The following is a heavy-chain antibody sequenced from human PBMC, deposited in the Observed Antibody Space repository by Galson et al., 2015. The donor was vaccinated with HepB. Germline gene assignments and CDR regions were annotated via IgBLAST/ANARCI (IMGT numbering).Heavy chain of an antibody. Sequence: SLRLSCAASGFTFDDYGMSWVRQAPGKGLEWVSGINWNGGSTGYADSVKGRFTISRDNAKNSLYLQMNSLRAEDTALYHCAREGLDYYDSSRLYWYFDLWGRGTLVTVSS. CDR3: AREGLDYYDSSRLYWYFDL. V-gene: IGHV3-20*01. CDR1: GFTFDDYG. D-gene: IGHD3-22*01. CDR2: INWNGGST. J-gene: IGHJ2*01.